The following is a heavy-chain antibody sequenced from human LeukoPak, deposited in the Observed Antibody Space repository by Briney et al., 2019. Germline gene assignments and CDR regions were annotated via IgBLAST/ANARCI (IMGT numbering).Heavy chain of an antibody. V-gene: IGHV4-59*01. CDR2: IYYSGST. D-gene: IGHD1-26*01. Sequence: PSETLSLTCTGSGGSISSYYWSWIRQPPGKGLEWIGYIYYSGSTNHNPSLKSRVTISVDTSKNQLSLKLSSVTAADTAVYYCARDSGGIYYSYFDYWGQGTLVTVSS. J-gene: IGHJ4*02. CDR3: ARDSGGIYYSYFDY. CDR1: GGSISSYY.